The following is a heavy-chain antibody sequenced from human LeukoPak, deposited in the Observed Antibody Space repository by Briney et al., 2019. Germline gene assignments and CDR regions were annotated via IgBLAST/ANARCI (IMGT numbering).Heavy chain of an antibody. CDR2: IDWDDDK. V-gene: IGHV2-70*11. CDR3: ARMRAYSNVYFFDY. Sequence: SGPTLVNPTQPLTLTCTLFLFSLSATRMCVTWIRTPPCKGGGSLSRIDWDDDKYYRTSLKTWLTISKDTSKNQVVLTMTNMDPVDTATYYCARMRAYSNVYFFDYWGQGKLVTVSS. D-gene: IGHD4-11*01. CDR1: LFSLSATRMC. J-gene: IGHJ4*02.